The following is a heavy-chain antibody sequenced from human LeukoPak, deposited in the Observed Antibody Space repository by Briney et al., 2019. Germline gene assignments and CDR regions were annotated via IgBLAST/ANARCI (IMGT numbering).Heavy chain of an antibody. CDR1: GFTFSSYG. V-gene: IGHV3-33*01. CDR2: IWCDGSNK. CDR3: ARDTYDILTGYYLDY. D-gene: IGHD3-9*01. Sequence: GRSLRLSRAASGFTFSSYGMHWVRQAPGKGLEWVAVIWCDGSNKYYADSVKGRFTISRDNSKNTLYLQMNSLRAEDTAVYYCARDTYDILTGYYLDYWGQGTLVTVSS. J-gene: IGHJ4*02.